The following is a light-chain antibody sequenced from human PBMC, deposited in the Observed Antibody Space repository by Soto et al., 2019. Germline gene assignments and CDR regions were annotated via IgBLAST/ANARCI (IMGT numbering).Light chain of an antibody. CDR1: SSDVGGYNY. CDR3: CSYAGSYPLV. Sequence: QSVLTQPRSVSGSPGQSVTISCTGTSSDVGGYNYVSWYQQHPGKAPKLMIYDVVKRPSGVPDRFSGSKSGNTASLTISGLRAGGEADYYCCSYAGSYPLVFGGGAKLIVL. J-gene: IGLJ3*02. CDR2: DVV. V-gene: IGLV2-11*01.